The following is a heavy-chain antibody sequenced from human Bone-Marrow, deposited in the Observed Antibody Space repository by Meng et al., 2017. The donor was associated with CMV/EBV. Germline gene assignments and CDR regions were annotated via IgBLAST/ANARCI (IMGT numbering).Heavy chain of an antibody. J-gene: IGHJ4*02. Sequence: GESLKISCAASGFTFSDYYMSWIRQAPGKGLEWVSYISSSGSTIYYADSVKGRFTISRDNAKNSLYLQMNSLRAEDTAVYYCARDTGEMNYCSSTSCYLYWGQGTLVTVSS. V-gene: IGHV3-11*01. CDR2: ISSSGSTI. D-gene: IGHD2-2*01. CDR1: GFTFSDYY. CDR3: ARDTGEMNYCSSTSCYLY.